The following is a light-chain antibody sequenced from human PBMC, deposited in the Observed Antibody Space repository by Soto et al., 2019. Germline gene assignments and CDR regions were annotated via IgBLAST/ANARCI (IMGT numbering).Light chain of an antibody. CDR1: QDITNY. CDR2: DAS. J-gene: IGKJ4*01. Sequence: DIQMTQSPSFLSASVGDRVTITCQASQDITNYLNWYQQKPGKAPKLLIYDASNLETGVPSRFSGSGSGTDFTFTISSLQPEDIATYYCQQYDNLPPLTFGGGTKVEI. V-gene: IGKV1-33*01. CDR3: QQYDNLPPLT.